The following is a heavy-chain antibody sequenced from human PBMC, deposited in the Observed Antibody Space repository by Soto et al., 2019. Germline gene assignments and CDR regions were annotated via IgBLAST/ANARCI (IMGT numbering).Heavy chain of an antibody. J-gene: IGHJ4*02. V-gene: IGHV1-69*06. CDR1: GVTFNTFA. CDR2: IIPVLGPA. CDR3: ARAAKRYFDY. Sequence: QVQLVQSGAEVKKPGSSVKVSCKTSGVTFNTFAISWVRQAPGQGLEYMGGIIPVLGPANYAQRFQGRVTITADKSTSTAYLELTNLTSEDTDVYYCARAAKRYFDYWGQGTLVTVSS.